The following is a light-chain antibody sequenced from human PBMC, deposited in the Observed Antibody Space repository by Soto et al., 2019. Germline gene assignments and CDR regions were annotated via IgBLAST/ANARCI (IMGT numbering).Light chain of an antibody. J-gene: IGKJ4*01. Sequence: IQLTQSPSSLSASVGDRVTITCRASQGISSYLAWYQQKPGKAPKLLIYAASTLQSGVPSRFSGSGYGTDFTLTISSLQPEDFATYDFQQLNGYQLTFGGGTKVDIK. CDR3: QQLNGYQLT. CDR1: QGISSY. CDR2: AAS. V-gene: IGKV1-9*01.